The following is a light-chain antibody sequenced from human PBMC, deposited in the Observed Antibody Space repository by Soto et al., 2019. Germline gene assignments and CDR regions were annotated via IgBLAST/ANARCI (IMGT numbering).Light chain of an antibody. Sequence: QSALTQPASMSGSPGQSITISCTGTSRDVGAYNYVSWYQRYPGKAPKLIIYEVTNRPSGVSNRFSGSKSGNTASLTISGLQAEDEADYYCSSYTGTILVFGGGTKPTVL. J-gene: IGLJ3*02. CDR2: EVT. CDR3: SSYTGTILV. V-gene: IGLV2-14*01. CDR1: SRDVGAYNY.